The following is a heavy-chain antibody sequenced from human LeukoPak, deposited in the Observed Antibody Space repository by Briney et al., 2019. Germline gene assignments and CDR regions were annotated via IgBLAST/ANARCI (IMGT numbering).Heavy chain of an antibody. CDR1: GGSISSGGYY. J-gene: IGHJ4*02. CDR2: IYHSGST. CDR3: AREIGYCSGGSCYSGDY. D-gene: IGHD2-15*01. V-gene: IGHV4-30-2*01. Sequence: SETLSLTCTVSGGSISSGGYYWSWIRQPPGKGLEWIGYIYHSGSTYYDPSLKSRVTISVDRSKNQFSLKLSSVTAADTAVYYCAREIGYCSGGSCYSGDYWGQGTLVTVSS.